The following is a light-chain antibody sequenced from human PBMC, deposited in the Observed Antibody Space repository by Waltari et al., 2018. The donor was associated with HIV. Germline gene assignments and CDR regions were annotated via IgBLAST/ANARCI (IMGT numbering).Light chain of an antibody. V-gene: IGLV1-40*01. J-gene: IGLJ2*01. CDR3: QSYDSSLSSSV. Sequence: QSDLTQPPSVSGAPGQRVTISCSGVSAGYDVHWYQQLPGTAPKLLSYGNSKRPSGVPDRFSGSKSGPLASLAITGLQAEDEADYYCQSYDSSLSSSVFGGGTRLTVL. CDR1: SAGYD. CDR2: GNS.